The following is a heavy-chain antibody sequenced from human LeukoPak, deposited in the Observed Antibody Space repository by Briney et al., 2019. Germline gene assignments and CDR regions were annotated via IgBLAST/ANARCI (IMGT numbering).Heavy chain of an antibody. J-gene: IGHJ4*02. CDR3: ARCAYGGDYFDY. CDR1: GFSFDDYA. V-gene: IGHV3-43*02. Sequence: GGSLRLSCAGSGFSFDDYAIHWVRQVPGKGLEWVSLISGDGGSTYYADSVKGRFTISRDNAKNSLYLQMNSLRDDDTAVYYCARCAYGGDYFDYWGQGTLVTVSS. D-gene: IGHD4-23*01. CDR2: ISGDGGST.